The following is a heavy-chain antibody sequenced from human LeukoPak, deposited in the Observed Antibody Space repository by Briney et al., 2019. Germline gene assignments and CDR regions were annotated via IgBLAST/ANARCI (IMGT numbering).Heavy chain of an antibody. CDR1: GGSISSYY. V-gene: IGHV4-4*07. CDR3: ARGPYYYDSSGYSSLDY. D-gene: IGHD3-22*01. J-gene: IGHJ4*02. Sequence: PSETLSLTCTVSGGSISSYYWSWIRQPAGKGLEWIGRIYTSGSTNYNPSLKSRVTMSVDTSKNQFSLKVNSVTAADTAVYYCARGPYYYDSSGYSSLDYWGQGTLVTVSS. CDR2: IYTSGST.